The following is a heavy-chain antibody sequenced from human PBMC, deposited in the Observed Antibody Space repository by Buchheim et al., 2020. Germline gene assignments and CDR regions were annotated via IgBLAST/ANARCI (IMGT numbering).Heavy chain of an antibody. D-gene: IGHD6-6*01. CDR3: AKDLRSYTRYGYYYKGIDV. V-gene: IGHV3-30*18. CDR1: GFSFSTYG. Sequence: QVQLVESGGGVVQPGNSLRLSCAASGFSFSTYGMHWVRQAPGKGLEWVALVSYHGSSIYYGDSVKGRFTISRDNSQNTLYLQMNSLRAEDTAVYYCAKDLRSYTRYGYYYKGIDVWGQGTT. J-gene: IGHJ6*02. CDR2: VSYHGSSI.